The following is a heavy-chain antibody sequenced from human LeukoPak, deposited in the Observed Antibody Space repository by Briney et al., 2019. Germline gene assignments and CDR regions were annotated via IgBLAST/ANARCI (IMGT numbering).Heavy chain of an antibody. CDR2: IYYNEDT. J-gene: IGHJ3*01. CDR1: GVSIYSSTYY. D-gene: IGHD2-15*01. CDR3: ARQLAAGNDGFDV. Sequence: TSETLSLTCSVSGVSIYSSTYYWAWIRQPPGKGLEFIGSIYYNEDTFHNPSLKSRLTISVDTSANLFPLRLTSVTAADTATYYCARQLAAGNDGFDVWGRGTVVTVSS. V-gene: IGHV4-39*01.